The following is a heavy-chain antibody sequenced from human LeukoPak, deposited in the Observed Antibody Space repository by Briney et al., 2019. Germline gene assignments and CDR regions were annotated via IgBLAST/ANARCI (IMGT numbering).Heavy chain of an antibody. CDR1: GFTFSSYT. Sequence: GGSLRLSCAASGFTFSSYTMNWVRQAPGKGLEWVSYISSGNSNIYYADSVKGRFPISRDNAKNSLYLQMNSLRAEDTAVYYCARRANYYDSSGYHYYFDYWGQGTLVTVSS. V-gene: IGHV3-48*01. D-gene: IGHD3-22*01. CDR2: ISSGNSNI. CDR3: ARRANYYDSSGYHYYFDY. J-gene: IGHJ4*02.